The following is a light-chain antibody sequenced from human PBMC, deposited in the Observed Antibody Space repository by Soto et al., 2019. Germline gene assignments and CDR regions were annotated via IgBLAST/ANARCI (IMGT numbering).Light chain of an antibody. CDR1: HSVGST. CDR2: DTS. V-gene: IGKV3-15*01. Sequence: ETVMTQSPATLSVSPGERATLSCRARHSVGSTLAWYQQQPGQAPRLLMYDTSTRATGIPARFSGSGSGTEFTLTISSLQSDDVAVYYCQQYGDWPPETFGQGTKLEI. CDR3: QQYGDWPPET. J-gene: IGKJ2*01.